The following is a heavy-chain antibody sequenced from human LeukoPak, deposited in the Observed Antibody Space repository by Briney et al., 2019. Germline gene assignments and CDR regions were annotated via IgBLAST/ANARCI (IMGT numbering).Heavy chain of an antibody. CDR2: INPNSGGT. V-gene: IGHV1-2*02. D-gene: IGHD3-22*01. Sequence: ASVKVSCKASGYTFTGYYMHWVRQAPGQGLEWMGWINPNSGGTNYAQKFQGRVTMTRDTSISTAYMELSRLRSDDTAVYYCAKGDYYDSSGYLDAFDFWGQGTMVTVSS. CDR3: AKGDYYDSSGYLDAFDF. CDR1: GYTFTGYY. J-gene: IGHJ3*01.